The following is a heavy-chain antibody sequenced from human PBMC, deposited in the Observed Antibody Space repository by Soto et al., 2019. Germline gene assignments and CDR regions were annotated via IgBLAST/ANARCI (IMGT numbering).Heavy chain of an antibody. CDR3: ARGYTSTNYGMDV. CDR2: IYYSGST. CDR1: GGSISGYF. J-gene: IGHJ6*02. D-gene: IGHD2-2*01. V-gene: IGHV4-59*01. Sequence: PSETLSLTCTVSGGSISGYFWSWIRQPPGKGLEWIGYIYYSGSTKYNPSLKSRVTISVDTSKNQFSLKLSSVTAADTAVYYCARGYTSTNYGMDVWGQGTTVTVSS.